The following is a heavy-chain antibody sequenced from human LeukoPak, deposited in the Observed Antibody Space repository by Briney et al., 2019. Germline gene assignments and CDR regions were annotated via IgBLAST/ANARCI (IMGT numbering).Heavy chain of an antibody. CDR3: AKDGYSSGWYITTIDY. Sequence: PGGSLRLSCAASGFTFSSYAMSWVRQAPGKGLEWVSAISGSGDSTYYADSVKGRFTISRDNSKNPLYLQMNSLRAEDTAVYYCAKDGYSSGWYITTIDYWGQGTLVTVSS. CDR2: ISGSGDST. J-gene: IGHJ4*02. V-gene: IGHV3-23*01. CDR1: GFTFSSYA. D-gene: IGHD6-19*01.